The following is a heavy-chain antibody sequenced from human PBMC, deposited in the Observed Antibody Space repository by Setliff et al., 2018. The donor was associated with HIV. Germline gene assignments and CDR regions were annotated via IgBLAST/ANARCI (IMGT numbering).Heavy chain of an antibody. Sequence: PGGSLRLSCAASGFTVSTYYMSWVRQAPGKGLEWVSTIYSGGSTYHADSVKGRFTISRDNAKDSMFLQMNSLRGEDTAVYYCARDIGGRGSGWSQGTLVTVSS. J-gene: IGHJ1*01. CDR2: IYSGGST. D-gene: IGHD2-15*01. V-gene: IGHV3-66*01. CDR1: GFTVSTYY. CDR3: ARDIGGRGSG.